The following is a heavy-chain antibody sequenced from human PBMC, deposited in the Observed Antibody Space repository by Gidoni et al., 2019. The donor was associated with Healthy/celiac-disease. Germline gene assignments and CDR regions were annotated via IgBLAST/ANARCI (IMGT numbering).Heavy chain of an antibody. CDR1: GFTFSSYA. D-gene: IGHD2-2*01. CDR3: AKKKYCSSTSCPFYYYGMDV. V-gene: IGHV3-23*01. Sequence: EVQLLESGGGLVQPGGSLRLSCAASGFTFSSYAMSWVRQAPGKGLEWVSAISGRGGSTYYADSVKGRFTISRDNAKNTLYLQMNSLRAEDTAVYYCAKKKYCSSTSCPFYYYGMDVWGQGTTVTVSS. J-gene: IGHJ6*02. CDR2: ISGRGGST.